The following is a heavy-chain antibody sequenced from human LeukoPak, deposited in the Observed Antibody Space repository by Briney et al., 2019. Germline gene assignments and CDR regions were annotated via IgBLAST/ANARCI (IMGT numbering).Heavy chain of an antibody. V-gene: IGHV3-30*18. CDR1: GFTFSSHG. J-gene: IGHJ6*02. CDR2: IPYDGSHK. CDR3: AKGVYNILTGYVYYGMDV. Sequence: GGSLRLSCAVSGFTFSSHGMHWVRQAPGKGLEWVAVIPYDGSHKNYADSVKGRFTISRDNSKNTLDLQMNSLRAEDTAVYYCAKGVYNILTGYVYYGMDVWGQGTTVTVSS. D-gene: IGHD3-9*01.